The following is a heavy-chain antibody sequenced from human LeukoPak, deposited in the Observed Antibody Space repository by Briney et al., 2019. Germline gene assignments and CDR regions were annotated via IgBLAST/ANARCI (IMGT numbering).Heavy chain of an antibody. CDR1: GGSISSGGYY. J-gene: IGHJ3*02. CDR2: IYYSGST. D-gene: IGHD3-9*01. CDR3: ASGLYYDILTGPAFDI. Sequence: SETLSLTCTVSGGSISSGGYYWSWIRQHPGKGLEWIGYIYYSGSTYYNPSLKSRVTISVDTSKNQFSLKLSFVTAADTAVYYCASGLYYDILTGPAFDIWGQGTMVTVSS. V-gene: IGHV4-31*03.